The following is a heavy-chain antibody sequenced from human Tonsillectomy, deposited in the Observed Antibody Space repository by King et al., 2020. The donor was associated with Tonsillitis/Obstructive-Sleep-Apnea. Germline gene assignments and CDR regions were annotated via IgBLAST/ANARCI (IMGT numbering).Heavy chain of an antibody. V-gene: IGHV5-51*01. CDR3: ARQRDDFWSGSYYYMDV. CDR1: GYSFTNYW. CDR2: IYPGDSDT. J-gene: IGHJ6*03. Sequence: QLVQSGAEVKKPGESLNISCKASGYSFTNYWIGWVRQMPGKGLEWMGIIYPGDSDTRYSPSFQGQVTISADKSVNTACLQWSSLKASDTAMYYCARQRDDFWSGSYYYMDVWGKGTTVTVSS. D-gene: IGHD3-3*01.